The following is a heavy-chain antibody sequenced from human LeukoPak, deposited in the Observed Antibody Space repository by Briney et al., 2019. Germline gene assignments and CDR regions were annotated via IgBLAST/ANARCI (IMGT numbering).Heavy chain of an antibody. V-gene: IGHV3-33*06. CDR2: IWYDGSNK. Sequence: GGSLRLSCAASGFTFSSYGVHWVRQAPGRGLEWVALIWYDGSNKYYADSVKGRFTISRDNSKNTLYLQMNSLRADDTAVYYCAKDRDFWSGYWDMDVWGKGTTVTVSS. CDR3: AKDRDFWSGYWDMDV. J-gene: IGHJ6*03. CDR1: GFTFSSYG. D-gene: IGHD3-3*01.